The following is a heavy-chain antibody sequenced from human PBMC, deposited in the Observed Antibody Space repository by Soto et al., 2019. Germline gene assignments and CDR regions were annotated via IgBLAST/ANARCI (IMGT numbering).Heavy chain of an antibody. CDR2: IWYDGSNK. Sequence: GGSLRLSCAASGFTFSSYGMHWVRQAPGKGLEWVAVIWYDGSNKYYADSVKGRFTISRDNSKNTLYLQMNSLRAEDTAVYYCARPDRSYSNYFFGYWGQGTLVTVSS. CDR1: GFTFSSYG. CDR3: ARPDRSYSNYFFGY. V-gene: IGHV3-33*01. J-gene: IGHJ4*02. D-gene: IGHD4-4*01.